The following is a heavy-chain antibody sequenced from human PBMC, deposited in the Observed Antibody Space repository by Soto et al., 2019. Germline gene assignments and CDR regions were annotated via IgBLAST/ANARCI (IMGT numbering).Heavy chain of an antibody. CDR1: GFTVSSYG. CDR2: ISYDGSNK. J-gene: IGHJ4*02. V-gene: IGHV3-30*18. CDR3: AKTVQAAGTVGLDY. D-gene: IGHD6-13*01. Sequence: GSLRLSCAASGFTVSSYGMHWVRQAPGKGLEWVAVISYDGSNKYYADSVKGRFTISRDNSKNTLYLQMNSLRAEDTAVYYCAKTVQAAGTVGLDYWGQGTLVTVSS.